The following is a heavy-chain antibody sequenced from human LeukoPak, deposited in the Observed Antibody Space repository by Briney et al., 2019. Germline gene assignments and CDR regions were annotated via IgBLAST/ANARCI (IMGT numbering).Heavy chain of an antibody. V-gene: IGHV4-61*02. CDR3: ARALNYYDSSGESDDAFDI. CDR2: IYTSGST. CDR1: GGSISSGSYY. D-gene: IGHD3-22*01. Sequence: SETLSPTCTVSGGSISSGSYYWSWIRQPAGKGLEWIGRIYTSGSTNYNPSLKSRVTISVDTSKNQFSLKLSSVTAADTAVYYCARALNYYDSSGESDDAFDIWGQGTMVTVSS. J-gene: IGHJ3*02.